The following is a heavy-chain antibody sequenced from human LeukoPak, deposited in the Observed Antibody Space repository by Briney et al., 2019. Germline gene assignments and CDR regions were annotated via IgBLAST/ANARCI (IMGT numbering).Heavy chain of an antibody. Sequence: GGSLRLSCAASGFTFSSYGMHWVRQAPGKGLEWVAVISYDGSNKYYADSVKGRFTISRDNSKNTLYLQMNSLRAEDTAVYYCAKEYSSSPLDYYGMDVWGQGTTVTVSS. D-gene: IGHD6-13*01. V-gene: IGHV3-30*18. CDR2: ISYDGSNK. CDR1: GFTFSSYG. CDR3: AKEYSSSPLDYYGMDV. J-gene: IGHJ6*02.